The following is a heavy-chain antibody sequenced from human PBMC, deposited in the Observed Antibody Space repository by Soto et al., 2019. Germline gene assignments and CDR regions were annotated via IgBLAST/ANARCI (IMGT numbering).Heavy chain of an antibody. V-gene: IGHV3-48*02. Sequence: GGSLRLSCAAPGFTFSSYSMNWVRQAPGKGLEWVSYISSSSSTIYYADSVKGRFTISRDNAKNSLYLQMNSLRDEDTAVYYCARGIVGATTYYFGYWGQGTLVTVSS. CDR3: ARGIVGATTYYFGY. CDR2: ISSSSSTI. D-gene: IGHD1-26*01. J-gene: IGHJ4*02. CDR1: GFTFSSYS.